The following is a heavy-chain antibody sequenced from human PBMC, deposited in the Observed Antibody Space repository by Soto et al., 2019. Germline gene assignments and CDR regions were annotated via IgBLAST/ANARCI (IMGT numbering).Heavy chain of an antibody. V-gene: IGHV1-3*01. CDR1: GYTFTSYA. D-gene: IGHD4-4*01. J-gene: IGHJ3*02. Sequence: ASVKVSCKASGYTFTSYAMHWVRQAPGQRLEWMGWINAGNGNTKYSQKFQGRVTITRDTSASTAYMELSSLRSEDTAVYYCAGGGYYRNAFDIWGQGTMVTVSS. CDR2: INAGNGNT. CDR3: AGGGYYRNAFDI.